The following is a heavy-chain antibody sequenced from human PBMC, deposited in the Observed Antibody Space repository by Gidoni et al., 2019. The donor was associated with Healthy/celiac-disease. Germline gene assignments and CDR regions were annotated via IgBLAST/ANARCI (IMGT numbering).Heavy chain of an antibody. J-gene: IGHJ6*02. V-gene: IGHV3-23*01. Sequence: EAQLLEPGGCLVQPGGSLRLSCPASGFTFSSYDMSWVRQAPGKGLEWVSAISGSGGSTYYADSVKGRFTISRDNSKNTLYLQKNSLRAEDTAVYYCAKDKALSDYGMDVWGQGTTVTVSS. CDR3: AKDKALSDYGMDV. CDR2: ISGSGGST. CDR1: GFTFSSYD.